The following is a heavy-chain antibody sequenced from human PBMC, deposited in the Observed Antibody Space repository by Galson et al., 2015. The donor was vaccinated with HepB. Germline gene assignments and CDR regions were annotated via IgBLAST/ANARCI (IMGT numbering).Heavy chain of an antibody. CDR2: IKRDGTEK. J-gene: IGHJ2*01. Sequence: SLKLSCAVSGFTFRNYWMNWVRQAPGKGLEWVANIKRDGTEKFYVDSVKGRFTISRDNAKNSLYLQLNSLRAEDTAVYSCARDFRYCTSTNCPAFYFFDLWGRGTLVTVSS. D-gene: IGHD2-2*01. CDR3: ARDFRYCTSTNCPAFYFFDL. V-gene: IGHV3-7*01. CDR1: GFTFRNYW.